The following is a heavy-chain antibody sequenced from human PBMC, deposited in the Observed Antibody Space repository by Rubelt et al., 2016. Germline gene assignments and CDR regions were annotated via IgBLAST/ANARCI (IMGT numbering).Heavy chain of an antibody. J-gene: IGHJ5*02. CDR1: GGSISSYY. V-gene: IGHV4-4*07. CDR2: IYTSGST. D-gene: IGHD4-17*01. Sequence: QVQLQESGPGLVKPSETLSLTCTVSGGSISSYYWSWIRQPAGKGLEWIGRIYTSGSTNYNPSLKSRVTMSVDTSKNQFSRKLSSVTAADTAVYYCARDHDYGDYGWFDPWGQGTLVTVSS. CDR3: ARDHDYGDYGWFDP.